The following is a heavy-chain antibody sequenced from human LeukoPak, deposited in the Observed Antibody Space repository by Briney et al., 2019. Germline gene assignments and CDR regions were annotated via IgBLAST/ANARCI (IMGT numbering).Heavy chain of an antibody. CDR1: GGTFSSYA. CDR2: INPSGGST. V-gene: IGHV1-46*01. Sequence: GASVKVSCKASGGTFSSYAISWVRQAPGQGLEWMGIINPSGGSTSYAQKFQGRVTMTRDTSTSTVYMELSSLRSEDTAVYYCARDWGVGAKEYYFDYWGQGTLVTVSS. D-gene: IGHD1-26*01. CDR3: ARDWGVGAKEYYFDY. J-gene: IGHJ4*02.